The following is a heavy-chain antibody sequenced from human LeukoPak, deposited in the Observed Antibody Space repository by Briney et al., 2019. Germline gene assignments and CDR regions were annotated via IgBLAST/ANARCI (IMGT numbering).Heavy chain of an antibody. D-gene: IGHD5-18*01. J-gene: IGHJ4*02. CDR1: GGSISSYY. Sequence: SETLSLTCTVSGGSISSYYWSWIRQPPGKGLEWIGYIYYSRSTNYNPSLKSRVTISVDTSKNQFSLKLSSVTAADTAVYYCARVTVEGYSYGTSFDYWGQGTLVTVSS. V-gene: IGHV4-59*01. CDR2: IYYSRST. CDR3: ARVTVEGYSYGTSFDY.